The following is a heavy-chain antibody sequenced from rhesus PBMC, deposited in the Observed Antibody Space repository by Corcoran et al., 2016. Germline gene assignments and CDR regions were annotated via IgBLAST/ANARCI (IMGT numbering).Heavy chain of an antibody. D-gene: IGHD2-27*01. V-gene: IGHV5-43*01. CDR3: AKGRGTFDY. J-gene: IGHJ4*01. CDR1: GYSFTGSW. Sequence: EVQLVQSGAEVKRPGESLRISCKTSGYSFTGSWISWVRQMPGKGLEWMGSLYPGDSDTRYNPSFQGHVTISADKSISTTYLQWSSLKASDTATYYCAKGRGTFDYWGQGVLVTVSS. CDR2: LYPGDSDT.